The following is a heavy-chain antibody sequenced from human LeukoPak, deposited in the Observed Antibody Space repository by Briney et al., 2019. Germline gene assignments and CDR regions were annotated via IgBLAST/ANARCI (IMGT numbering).Heavy chain of an antibody. CDR1: GFTVSSNY. J-gene: IGHJ3*02. CDR2: IYSGGNT. V-gene: IGHV3-66*01. D-gene: IGHD1-26*01. CDR3: AVSRIVGAVDVFDM. Sequence: GGSLRLSCAASGFTVSSNYMSWVRQAPGKGLEWVSVIYSGGNTYYADSVKGRFTISRDNSKNTVSLQMNSLRDEDTAVYSCAVSRIVGAVDVFDMWGQGTMVTVSS.